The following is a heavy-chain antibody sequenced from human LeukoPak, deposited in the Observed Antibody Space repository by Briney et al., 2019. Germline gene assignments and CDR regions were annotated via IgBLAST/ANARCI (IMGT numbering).Heavy chain of an antibody. CDR1: GFTFSSYG. Sequence: GGSLRLSCAASGFTFSSYGMHWVRQAPGKGLEWVAVISHGGSDSHYADSVKGRFTISRDNSKNTVYLQMSSLRPEDTGVYFCAKELYFGSGSYPDYWGQGTLVRVPS. V-gene: IGHV3-30*18. D-gene: IGHD3-10*01. J-gene: IGHJ4*02. CDR3: AKELYFGSGSYPDY. CDR2: ISHGGSDS.